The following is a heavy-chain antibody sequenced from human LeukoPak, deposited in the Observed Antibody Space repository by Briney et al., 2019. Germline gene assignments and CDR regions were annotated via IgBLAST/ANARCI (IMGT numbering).Heavy chain of an antibody. V-gene: IGHV1-18*01. D-gene: IGHD3-10*01. Sequence: ASVKVSCKASGYTFTSYGISWVRQAPGQGLEWMGWISAYNGNTNYAQKLQGRVTMTTDTSTSTAYMELRSLRSDDTAGYYCARDNYYGSGSHYIWFAFDIWGQGTMVTVSS. J-gene: IGHJ3*02. CDR1: GYTFTSYG. CDR3: ARDNYYGSGSHYIWFAFDI. CDR2: ISAYNGNT.